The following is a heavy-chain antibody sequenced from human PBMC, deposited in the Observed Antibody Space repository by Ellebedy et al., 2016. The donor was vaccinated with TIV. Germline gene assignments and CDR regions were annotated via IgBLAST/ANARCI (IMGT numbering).Heavy chain of an antibody. J-gene: IGHJ4*02. V-gene: IGHV3-21*01. Sequence: GESLKTSCAASGSTFSSYSMNWVRQAPGKGLEWVSSISSSSSYIYYADSVKGRFTISRDNAKNSLYLQMNSLRAEDTAVYYCAREGTMIALEVFYFDYWGQGTLVTVSS. CDR2: ISSSSSYI. CDR1: GSTFSSYS. D-gene: IGHD3-22*01. CDR3: AREGTMIALEVFYFDY.